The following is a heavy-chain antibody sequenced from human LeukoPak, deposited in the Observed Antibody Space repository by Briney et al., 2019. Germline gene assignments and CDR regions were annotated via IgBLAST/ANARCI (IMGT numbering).Heavy chain of an antibody. D-gene: IGHD1-26*01. J-gene: IGHJ4*02. Sequence: ASVKVSCKDSRYTFTSYGISWVRQAPGQGLEWMGWINPNSGGTNYAQKFQGRVTMTRDTSISTAYMELSRLRSDDTAVYYCARGFVGLFFDYWGRGPLATVSS. V-gene: IGHV1-2*02. CDR2: INPNSGGT. CDR3: ARGFVGLFFDY. CDR1: RYTFTSYG.